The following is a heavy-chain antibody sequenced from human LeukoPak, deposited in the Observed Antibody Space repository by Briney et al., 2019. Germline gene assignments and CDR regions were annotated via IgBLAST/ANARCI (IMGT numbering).Heavy chain of an antibody. CDR1: GYTFTSYG. Sequence: ASVKVSCKASGYTFTSYGISWVRQAPGQRLEWMGWINPNSGGTNYAQKFQGRVTMTRDTSISTAYMELSRLRSDDTAVYYCARLGGYCSGGSCYSGYYFDYWGQGTLVTVSS. J-gene: IGHJ4*02. CDR2: INPNSGGT. D-gene: IGHD2-15*01. V-gene: IGHV1-2*02. CDR3: ARLGGYCSGGSCYSGYYFDY.